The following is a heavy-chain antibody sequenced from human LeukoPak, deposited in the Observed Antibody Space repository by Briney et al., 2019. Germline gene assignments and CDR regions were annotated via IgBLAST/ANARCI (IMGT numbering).Heavy chain of an antibody. CDR2: ISGSGGST. D-gene: IGHD2-15*01. V-gene: IGHV3-23*01. Sequence: GGSLRLSCAASGFTFSSYGMSWVRQAPGKGLEWVSAISGSGGSTYYADSVKGRFTISRDNSKSTLYLQMNSLRAEDTAVYYCAKDVGYCSGGSCRYDYWGQGTLVTVSS. CDR1: GFTFSSYG. J-gene: IGHJ4*02. CDR3: AKDVGYCSGGSCRYDY.